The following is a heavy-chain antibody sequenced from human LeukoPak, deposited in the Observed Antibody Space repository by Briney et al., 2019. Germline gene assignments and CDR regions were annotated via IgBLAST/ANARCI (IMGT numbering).Heavy chain of an antibody. CDR1: GGPFSGYY. CDR2: INHSGST. J-gene: IGHJ3*02. V-gene: IGHV4-34*01. D-gene: IGHD5-24*01. CDR3: ARGLARWLQLSLRVAFDI. Sequence: ASETLSLTCAVYGGPFSGYYWSWIRQPPGKGLEWIGEINHSGSTNYNPSLKSRVTISVDTSKNQFSLKLSSVTAADTAVYYCARGLARWLQLSLRVAFDIWGQGTMVTVSS.